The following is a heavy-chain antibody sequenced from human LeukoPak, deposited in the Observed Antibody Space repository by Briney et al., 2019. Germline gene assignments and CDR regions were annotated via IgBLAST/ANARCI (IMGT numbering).Heavy chain of an antibody. CDR3: AKDIRYYGDYGGGYDY. CDR2: ISWNSGSI. V-gene: IGHV3-9*01. Sequence: GGSLRLSCAASGFTFDDYAMHWVRQAPGKGLELVSGISWNSGSIGYADSVKGRFTISRDNAKNSLYLQMNSLRAEDTALYYCAKDIRYYGDYGGGYDYWGQGTLVTVSS. CDR1: GFTFDDYA. J-gene: IGHJ4*02. D-gene: IGHD4-17*01.